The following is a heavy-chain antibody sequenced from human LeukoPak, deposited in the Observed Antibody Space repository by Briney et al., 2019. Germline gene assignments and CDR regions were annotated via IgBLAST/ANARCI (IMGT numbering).Heavy chain of an antibody. CDR2: INPSGGST. J-gene: IGHJ4*02. V-gene: IGHV1-46*01. CDR3: ARFYGDDPLRYFDY. Sequence: ASVKVSCKASGFTFTNYGITWVRQAPGQGLEWMGIINPSGGSTSYAQKFQGRVTMTRDMSTSTVYMELSSLRSEDTAVYYCARFYGDDPLRYFDYWGQGTLVTVSS. CDR1: GFTFTNYG. D-gene: IGHD4-17*01.